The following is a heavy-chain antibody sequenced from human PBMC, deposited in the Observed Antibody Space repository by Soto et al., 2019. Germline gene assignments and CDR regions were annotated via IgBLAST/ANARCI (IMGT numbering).Heavy chain of an antibody. CDR1: GYTFTSYY. CDR3: ARDLRVSTVTTTDNWFDP. J-gene: IGHJ5*02. CDR2: INPSGGST. V-gene: IGHV1-46*01. D-gene: IGHD4-17*01. Sequence: ASVKVSCKASGYTFTSYYMHWVRQAPGQGLEWMGIINPSGGSTSYAQRFQGRVTMTRDTSTSTVYMELSSLRSEDTAVYYCARDLRVSTVTTTDNWFDPWGQGTLVTVSS.